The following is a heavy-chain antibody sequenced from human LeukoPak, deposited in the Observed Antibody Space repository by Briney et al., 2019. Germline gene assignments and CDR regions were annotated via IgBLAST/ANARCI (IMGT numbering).Heavy chain of an antibody. CDR2: INHSGST. V-gene: IGHV4-34*01. J-gene: IGHJ4*02. CDR1: GGSFSGYC. CDR3: ARGFPRLDY. Sequence: SETLSLTCAVYGGSFSGYCWSWIRQPPGKGLEWIGEINHSGSTNYNPSLKSRVTISVDTSKNQFSLKLSSVTAADTAVYYCARGFPRLDYWGQGTLVTVSS.